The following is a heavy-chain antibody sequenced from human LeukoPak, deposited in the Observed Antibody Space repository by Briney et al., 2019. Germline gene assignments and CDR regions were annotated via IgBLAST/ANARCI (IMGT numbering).Heavy chain of an antibody. V-gene: IGHV3-23*01. CDR1: GFTFSSYA. CDR2: ISGSGGYT. CDR3: AKGQSGYPPGLYYYYGMDV. J-gene: IGHJ6*02. D-gene: IGHD3-22*01. Sequence: GGSLRLSCAASGFTFSSYAMSWVRQAPGKGLEWVSAISGSGGYTYYADSMKGRFTIFRGNSKNTLYLQMNSLRAEDTAVYYCAKGQSGYPPGLYYYYGMDVWGQGTTVTVSS.